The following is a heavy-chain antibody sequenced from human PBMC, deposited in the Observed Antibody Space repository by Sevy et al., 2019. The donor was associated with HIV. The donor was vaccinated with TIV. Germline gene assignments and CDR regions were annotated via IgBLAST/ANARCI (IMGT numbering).Heavy chain of an antibody. CDR2: ISGSGGST. V-gene: IGHV3-23*01. CDR3: AQDLGVYYGSGSLGAFDI. CDR1: GFTFSSYA. Sequence: GGSLRLSCAASGFTFSSYAMSWVRQAPGKGLEWVSAISGSGGSTYYADSVKGRFTISRDNSKNTLYLQMNSLRAEDTAVYYCAQDLGVYYGSGSLGAFDIWGQGTMVTVSS. J-gene: IGHJ3*02. D-gene: IGHD3-10*01.